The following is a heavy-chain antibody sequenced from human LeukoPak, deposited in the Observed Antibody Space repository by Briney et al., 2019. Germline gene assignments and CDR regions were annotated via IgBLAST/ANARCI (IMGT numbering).Heavy chain of an antibody. D-gene: IGHD3-10*02. CDR3: ARDRYYVPDY. CDR1: GFTFTTYW. V-gene: IGHV3-7*01. J-gene: IGHJ4*02. CDR2: INQDGTEK. Sequence: GGSLRLSCAASGFTFTTYWMSWVRQAPGKGLGWVASINQDGTEKYYVDSVKGRFTISRDNAKNTLYLQMNSLRAEDTAVYYCARDRYYVPDYWGQGTLVTVSS.